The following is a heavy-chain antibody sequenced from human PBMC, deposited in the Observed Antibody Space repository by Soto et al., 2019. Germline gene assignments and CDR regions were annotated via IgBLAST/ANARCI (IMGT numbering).Heavy chain of an antibody. CDR3: ARDCTNGVCSYYYDGMDV. J-gene: IGHJ6*02. D-gene: IGHD2-8*01. Sequence: SVKVSCKASGGTFSSYAISWVRQAPGQGLEWMGGIIPIFGTANYAQKFQGRVTITADESTSTAYMELSSLRSEDTAVYYCARDCTNGVCSYYYDGMDVWGQGTTVTVS. CDR2: IIPIFGTA. V-gene: IGHV1-69*13. CDR1: GGTFSSYA.